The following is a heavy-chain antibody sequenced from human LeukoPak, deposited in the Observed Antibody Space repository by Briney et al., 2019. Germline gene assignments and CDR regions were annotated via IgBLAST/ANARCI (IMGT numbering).Heavy chain of an antibody. CDR2: ISSSGRII. V-gene: IGHV3-11*01. D-gene: IGHD3-22*01. Sequence: LSLTCTVSGGSISSGSYYWSWIRQAPGKGLEWVSYISSSGRIIYYADSVKGRFTISRDNAKNSMYLQMNSLRAEDTAVYYCARGKYDSSPFLQHWGQGTLVTVSS. J-gene: IGHJ1*01. CDR1: GGSISSGSYY. CDR3: ARGKYDSSPFLQH.